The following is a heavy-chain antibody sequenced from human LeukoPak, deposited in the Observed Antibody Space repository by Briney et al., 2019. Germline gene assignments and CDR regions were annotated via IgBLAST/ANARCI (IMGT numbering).Heavy chain of an antibody. CDR3: ARALPAAGTHNWFDP. Sequence: PSQTLSLTCTVSGGSIGSGGYYWSWIRQHPGKGLEWIGYIYYSGSTYYNPSLKSRVTISVDTSKNQFSLKLSSVTAADTAVYYCARALPAAGTHNWFDPWGQGTLVTVSS. CDR2: IYYSGST. D-gene: IGHD6-13*01. V-gene: IGHV4-31*03. J-gene: IGHJ5*02. CDR1: GGSIGSGGYY.